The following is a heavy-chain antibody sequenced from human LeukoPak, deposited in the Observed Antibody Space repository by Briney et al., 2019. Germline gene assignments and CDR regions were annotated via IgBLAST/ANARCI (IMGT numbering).Heavy chain of an antibody. D-gene: IGHD3-9*01. Sequence: GRSLRLSCAASGFTFSSYGMHWVRQAPGKGLEWVAVISYDGSNKYYADSVKGRFTISRDNSKNTLHLQMNSLRAEDTAVYYCALLRYFDRSGYYYYGMDVWGQGTTVTVSS. CDR3: ALLRYFDRSGYYYYGMDV. V-gene: IGHV3-30*03. CDR2: ISYDGSNK. J-gene: IGHJ6*02. CDR1: GFTFSSYG.